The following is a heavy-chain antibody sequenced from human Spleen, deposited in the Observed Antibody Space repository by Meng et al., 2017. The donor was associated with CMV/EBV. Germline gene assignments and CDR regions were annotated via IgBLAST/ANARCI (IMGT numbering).Heavy chain of an antibody. D-gene: IGHD3-3*01. CDR1: GGSFRGHY. J-gene: IGHJ6*02. CDR2: INHSGGI. Sequence: SETLSLTCAVYGGSFRGHYWSWIRQPPGKGLEWIGEINHSGGINYSPSLKSRVTISVDTSKNQFSLKLSSVTAADTAVYYCARGSYYDFWSGYYTLYYYYYGMDVWGQGTTVTVSS. CDR3: ARGSYYDFWSGYYTLYYYYYGMDV. V-gene: IGHV4-34*01.